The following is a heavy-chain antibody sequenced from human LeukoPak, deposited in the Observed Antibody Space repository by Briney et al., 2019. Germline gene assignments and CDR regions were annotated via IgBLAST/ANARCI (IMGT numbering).Heavy chain of an antibody. D-gene: IGHD4-11*01. CDR3: ARDRGGLQTLDY. Sequence: SGGSLRLSCAASGFTLSDYAVHWVRQAPGKGLEWVAMIWYDGSNIYYADSVKGRFTISRDNSKNTVSLQMNSLRVEDTAVYYCARDRGGLQTLDYWGQGTLVTVS. V-gene: IGHV3-33*01. CDR1: GFTLSDYA. CDR2: IWYDGSNI. J-gene: IGHJ4*02.